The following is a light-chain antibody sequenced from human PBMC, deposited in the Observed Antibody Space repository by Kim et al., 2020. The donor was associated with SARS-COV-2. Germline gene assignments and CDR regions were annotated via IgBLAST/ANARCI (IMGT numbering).Light chain of an antibody. CDR1: RSFSSY. CDR3: QQRSNWPLT. J-gene: IGKJ4*01. CDR2: DAS. Sequence: PGKKAHIACRASRSFSSYYACYKQKHDQAPRLLIYDASVRATGIPARFSGSGSGTDFTLTIRSLEPEDFAVYYCQQRSNWPLTFCGGTK. V-gene: IGKV3-11*01.